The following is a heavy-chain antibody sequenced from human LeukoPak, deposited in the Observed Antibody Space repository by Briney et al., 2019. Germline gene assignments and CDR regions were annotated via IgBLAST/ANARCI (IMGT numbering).Heavy chain of an antibody. CDR2: ISTYNGNA. CDR3: ARDHSTLVPGY. CDR1: GYTFIRNG. V-gene: IGHV1-18*01. Sequence: ASVKVSFKASGYTFIRNGINWVRQAPGQGLEWMGWISTYNGNANYAEKFQDRVTMTRDTSTSTAYMELRSLTSDDTAVYYCARDHSTLVPGYWGQGTLVSVSS. D-gene: IGHD3-10*01. J-gene: IGHJ4*02.